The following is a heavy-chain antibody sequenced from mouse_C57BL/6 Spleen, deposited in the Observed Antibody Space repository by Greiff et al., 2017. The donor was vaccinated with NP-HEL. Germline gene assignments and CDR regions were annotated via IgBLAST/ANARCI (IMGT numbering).Heavy chain of an antibody. CDR3: ARSAGTYFDY. CDR2: IYPGDGDT. Sequence: VQLQQSGPELVKPGASVKISCKASGYAFSSSWMNWVKQRPGKGLEWIGRIYPGDGDTNYNGKFKGKATLTADKSSSTAYMQLSSLTSEDSAVYFCARSAGTYFDYWGQGTTLTVSS. CDR1: GYAFSSSW. D-gene: IGHD4-1*01. J-gene: IGHJ2*01. V-gene: IGHV1-82*01.